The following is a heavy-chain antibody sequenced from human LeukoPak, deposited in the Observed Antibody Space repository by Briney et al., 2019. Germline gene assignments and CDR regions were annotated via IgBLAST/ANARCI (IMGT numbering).Heavy chain of an antibody. Sequence: PGGSLRLSCAASGFTFSSYAMHWVRQAPGKGLEYVSAISSNGGSTYYANSVKGRFTISRDNSKNTLYLQMGSLRAEDTAVYYCAKDPGSGYSGYDWGIDYWGQGTLVTVSS. CDR3: AKDPGSGYSGYDWGIDY. CDR2: ISSNGGST. D-gene: IGHD5-12*01. CDR1: GFTFSSYA. V-gene: IGHV3-64*01. J-gene: IGHJ4*02.